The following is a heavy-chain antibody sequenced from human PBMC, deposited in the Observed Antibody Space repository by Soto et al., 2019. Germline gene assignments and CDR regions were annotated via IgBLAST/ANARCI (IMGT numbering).Heavy chain of an antibody. Sequence: QVQLVESGGGVVQPGRSLRLSCAASGFTFSSYGMHWVRQAPGKGLEWVAVISYDGSNKYYADSVKGRFTISRDNSKNPLYLKINSLRVENTVVYSGAKDLRLATGYSDLGARATLVTVPS. V-gene: IGHV3-30*18. D-gene: IGHD3-16*01. J-gene: IGHJ2*01. CDR1: GFTFSSYG. CDR3: AKDLRLATGYSDL. CDR2: ISYDGSNK.